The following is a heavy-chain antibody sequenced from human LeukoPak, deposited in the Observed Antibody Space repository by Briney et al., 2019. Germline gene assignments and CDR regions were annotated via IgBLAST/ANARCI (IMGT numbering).Heavy chain of an antibody. V-gene: IGHV4-4*02. Sequence: SETLSLTCAVSGGSISSSNWWSWVRQPPGKGLEWIGEIYHSGSTNYNPSLKSRVTISVDKSKNQFSLKLSSVTAADTAVYYCARMRVGATRAFDYWGQGTLVTVSS. CDR1: GGSISSSNW. J-gene: IGHJ4*02. D-gene: IGHD1-26*01. CDR2: IYHSGST. CDR3: ARMRVGATRAFDY.